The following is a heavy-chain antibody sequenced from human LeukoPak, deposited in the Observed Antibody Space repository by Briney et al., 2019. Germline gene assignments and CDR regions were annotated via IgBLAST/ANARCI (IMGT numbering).Heavy chain of an antibody. J-gene: IGHJ6*03. Sequence: PGXXLRLSCAASGFTFSSYAMSWVRQAPGKGLEWVSAISGSGGSTYSSDSVKGRFTISRDNSKNTLYLQMNSLRAEDTAVYYCASSSSGNYYYYYMDVWGKGTTVTVSS. CDR2: ISGSGGST. D-gene: IGHD6-6*01. CDR1: GFTFSSYA. CDR3: ASSSSGNYYYYYMDV. V-gene: IGHV3-23*01.